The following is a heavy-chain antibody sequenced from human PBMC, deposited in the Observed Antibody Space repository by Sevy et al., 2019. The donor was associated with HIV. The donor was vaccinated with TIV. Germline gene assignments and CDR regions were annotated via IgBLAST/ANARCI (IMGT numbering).Heavy chain of an antibody. D-gene: IGHD2-21*01. CDR2: ISWNSYRI. J-gene: IGHJ6*02. CDR3: AKDMGGIETLDYYSYYGMDV. CDR1: GFRFDDYV. V-gene: IGHV3-9*01. Sequence: SLRLSCAASGFRFDDYVMHWVRQVPGKSPEWVSGISWNSYRIDYADSVRGRFTISRDNAKNSLSLQMNSLRVEDTALYYCAKDMGGIETLDYYSYYGMDVWGQGTTVTVSS.